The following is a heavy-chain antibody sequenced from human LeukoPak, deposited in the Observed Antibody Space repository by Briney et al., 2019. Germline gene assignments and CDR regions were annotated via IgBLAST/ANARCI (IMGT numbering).Heavy chain of an antibody. D-gene: IGHD2-2*02. CDR2: INHSGST. J-gene: IGHJ6*02. CDR1: GGSFSSYY. CDR3: ARLVRIVVVPAAIRYYYYGMDV. V-gene: IGHV4-34*01. Sequence: SETLSLTCAVYGGSFSSYYWSWIRQPPGKGLEWIGEINHSGSTNYNPSLKSRVTVSVDTSKNQFSLKLSSVTAADTAVYYCARLVRIVVVPAAIRYYYYGMDVWGQGTTVTVSS.